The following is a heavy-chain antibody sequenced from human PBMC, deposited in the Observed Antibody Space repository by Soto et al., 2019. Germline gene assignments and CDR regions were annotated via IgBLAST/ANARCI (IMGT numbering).Heavy chain of an antibody. CDR2: INPNSGGT. Sequence: ASVKVSCKASGYTSTGYYMHWVRQAPGQGLEWMGWINPNSGGTNYAQKFQGWVTMTRDTSISTAYMELSRLRSDDTAVYYCGRVPGGATTPFDSGGQGPLVTVPS. CDR3: GRVPGGATTPFDS. D-gene: IGHD1-26*01. V-gene: IGHV1-2*04. J-gene: IGHJ4*02. CDR1: GYTSTGYY.